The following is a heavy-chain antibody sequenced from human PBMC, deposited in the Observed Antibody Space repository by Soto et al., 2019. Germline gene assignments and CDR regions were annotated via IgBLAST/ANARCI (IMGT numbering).Heavy chain of an antibody. CDR2: FVVSSGNT. J-gene: IGHJ6*02. CDR3: ATRYSPSRYYCGMDV. Sequence: QMQLVQSGPEVKKPGTSVKVSCKASGFTFTSSAVHWVRQARGQRLEWIGWFVVSSGNTNYAQKFQERVTITRDMSTSTAYMELSSLRSEDTAVYYCATRYSPSRYYCGMDVWGQGATVTVSS. D-gene: IGHD5-18*01. CDR1: GFTFTSSA. V-gene: IGHV1-58*01.